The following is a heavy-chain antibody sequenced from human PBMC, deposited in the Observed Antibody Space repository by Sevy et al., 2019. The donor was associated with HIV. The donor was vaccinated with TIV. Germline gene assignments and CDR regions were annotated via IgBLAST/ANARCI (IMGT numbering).Heavy chain of an antibody. Sequence: ASVKVSCKASGGTFSSYAISWVRQAPGQGLEWMGGIIPIFGTANYAQKFQGRVTITADESTSTAYMELSSLRSEDTAVYYCAREYGRYYYGSGGGYFDYWGQGTLVTVSS. V-gene: IGHV1-69*13. J-gene: IGHJ4*02. CDR1: GGTFSSYA. D-gene: IGHD3-10*01. CDR2: IIPIFGTA. CDR3: AREYGRYYYGSGGGYFDY.